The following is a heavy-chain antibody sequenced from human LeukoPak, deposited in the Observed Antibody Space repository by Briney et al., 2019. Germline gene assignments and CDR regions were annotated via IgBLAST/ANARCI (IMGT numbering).Heavy chain of an antibody. V-gene: IGHV4-38-2*02. CDR1: GYSISSGYY. CDR3: ARVEAVAGTPYYYYGMDV. J-gene: IGHJ6*02. Sequence: SETLSLTCTVSGYSISSGYYWGWIRQPPGKGLEWIGSIYHSGSTYYNPSLKSRVTISVDTSKNQFSLKLSSVTAADTAVYYCARVEAVAGTPYYYYGMDVWGQGTTVTVSS. CDR2: IYHSGST. D-gene: IGHD6-19*01.